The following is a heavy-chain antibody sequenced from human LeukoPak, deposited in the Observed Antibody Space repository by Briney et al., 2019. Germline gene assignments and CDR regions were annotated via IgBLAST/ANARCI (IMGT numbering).Heavy chain of an antibody. CDR1: GYTFTGYY. CDR3: ARGGPYYCGSRSYYKVAFDI. V-gene: IGHV1-2*02. Sequence: GASVKVSCKASGYTFTGYYMHWVRQAPGQGLEWMGWINPNSGGTNYAQKFQGRVTMTRDTSISTAYMELSRLRSDDTAVYYCARGGPYYCGSRSYYKVAFDIWGQGTMVTVSS. D-gene: IGHD3-10*01. CDR2: INPNSGGT. J-gene: IGHJ3*02.